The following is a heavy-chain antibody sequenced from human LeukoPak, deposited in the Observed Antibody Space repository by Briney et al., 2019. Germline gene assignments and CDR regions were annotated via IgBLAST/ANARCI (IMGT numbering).Heavy chain of an antibody. D-gene: IGHD2-15*01. CDR1: GDSVSNKDAA. CDR3: ARQSLGYVDY. Sequence: SQTLSRTCAISGDSVSNKDAAWNWIRQSPSRGLEWLGRTYYRSKWSNDYAVSVKSRITVNPDTSKNQFSLQLRSVTPDDTAVYYCARQSLGYVDYWGQGSRVTVSS. V-gene: IGHV6-1*01. J-gene: IGHJ4*02. CDR2: TYYRSKWSN.